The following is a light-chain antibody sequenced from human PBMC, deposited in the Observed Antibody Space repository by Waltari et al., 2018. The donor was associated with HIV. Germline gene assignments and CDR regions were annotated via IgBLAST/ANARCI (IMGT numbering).Light chain of an antibody. CDR3: ETWATGIRV. CDR2: LKSDGSH. J-gene: IGLJ3*02. Sequence: QLVLTQSPSASASLGASVKLTCTLSSGHNSYAIACHQQQPEKGPRYVMKLKSDGSHKKGDGIPDRFSSSGSGACRYLTSARLQPVDEADYYCETWATGIRVFGGGAKLTGL. V-gene: IGLV4-69*01. CDR1: SGHNSYA.